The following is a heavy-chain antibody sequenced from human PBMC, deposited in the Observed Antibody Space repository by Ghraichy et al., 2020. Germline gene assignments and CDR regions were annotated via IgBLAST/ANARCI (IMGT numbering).Heavy chain of an antibody. Sequence: ASVKVSCKASGYTFTSYGISWVRQAPGQGLEWMGWISAYNGNTNYAQKLQGRVTMTTDTSTSTAYMELRSLRSDDTAVYYCARDSPYSSSWGWFDPWGQGTLVTVSA. CDR3: ARDSPYSSSWGWFDP. CDR2: ISAYNGNT. CDR1: GYTFTSYG. J-gene: IGHJ5*02. D-gene: IGHD6-13*01. V-gene: IGHV1-18*04.